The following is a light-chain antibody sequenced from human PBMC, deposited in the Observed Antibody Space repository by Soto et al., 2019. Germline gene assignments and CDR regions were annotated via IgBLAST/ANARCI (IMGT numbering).Light chain of an antibody. J-gene: IGKJ2*01. CDR3: QQYNGYPFT. CDR1: QSTSTW. Sequence: DILMTQSPSTLSASVGDTVNITCRASQSTSTWLAWYQQKPGKAPKILIYKASTLETGVPSRFSGSGSGTDFTLTITSLQPDDFATYFCQQYNGYPFTFGQGTKLDIK. CDR2: KAS. V-gene: IGKV1-5*03.